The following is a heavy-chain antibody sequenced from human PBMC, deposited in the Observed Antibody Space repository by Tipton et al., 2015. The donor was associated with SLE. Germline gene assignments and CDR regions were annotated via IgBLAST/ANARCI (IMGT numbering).Heavy chain of an antibody. CDR2: IRYDGSNA. J-gene: IGHJ3*02. Sequence: SLRLSCAASGFSFSRHGMHWVRQAPGKGLEWVAFIRYDGSNAYYTDSVKGRFTISRDNSKKTMFLQMNSLSAEDTAVYYCAKGDYCSRTSCYLGGDGFDIWGQGTMVTVSS. D-gene: IGHD2-2*01. V-gene: IGHV3-30*02. CDR3: AKGDYCSRTSCYLGGDGFDI. CDR1: GFSFSRHG.